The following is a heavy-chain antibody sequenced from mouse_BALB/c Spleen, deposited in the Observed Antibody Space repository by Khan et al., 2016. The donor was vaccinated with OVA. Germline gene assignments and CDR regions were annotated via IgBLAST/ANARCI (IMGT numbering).Heavy chain of an antibody. Sequence: EVELVESGGGLVQPGGSRKLSCAASGFTFSSFGMHWVRQAPEKGLEWVAYISSGGSTIFYADTVKGRFTISRDNPKNTLFLQMTSLRSEDTAMYYCARSTSVVARAMDYWGQGTSVTVSS. J-gene: IGHJ4*01. CDR2: ISSGGSTI. CDR3: ARSTSVVARAMDY. D-gene: IGHD1-1*01. CDR1: GFTFSSFG. V-gene: IGHV5-17*02.